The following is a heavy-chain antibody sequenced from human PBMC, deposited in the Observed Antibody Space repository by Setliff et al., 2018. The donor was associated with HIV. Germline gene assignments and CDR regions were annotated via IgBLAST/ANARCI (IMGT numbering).Heavy chain of an antibody. J-gene: IGHJ5*02. Sequence: ASVKVSCKASGYTFTSNHMHWGRQAPGQGLEWMGTINPSGGDTIYAPEFQGRVAMTTDTSTRTAYMELSGLTSEDTAVYFCIVNIVGPVTGLDRWGPGTLVTVSS. CDR3: IVNIVGPVTGLDR. V-gene: IGHV1-46*01. CDR1: GYTFTSNH. CDR2: INPSGGDT. D-gene: IGHD1-26*01.